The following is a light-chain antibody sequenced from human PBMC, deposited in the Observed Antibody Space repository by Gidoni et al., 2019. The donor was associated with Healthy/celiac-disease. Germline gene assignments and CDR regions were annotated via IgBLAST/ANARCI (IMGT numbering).Light chain of an antibody. J-gene: IGKJ2*01. CDR2: DAA. Sequence: EHVLTQPPATLSLSPGDRATLSCRASQSVSSYFACYQQKPGQAPRLLIYDAANRSTGIPARFSGSGSGTDFTLTISSLEPEDFAVYYCQPRSNWPRPYTFGQGTKLEIK. V-gene: IGKV3-11*01. CDR1: QSVSSY. CDR3: QPRSNWPRPYT.